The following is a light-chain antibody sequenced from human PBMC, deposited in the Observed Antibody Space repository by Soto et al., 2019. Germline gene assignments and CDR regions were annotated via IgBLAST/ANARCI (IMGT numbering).Light chain of an antibody. CDR3: AAWDDSLNGLV. Sequence: QSVLTQPPSASGTPGQRVTISCSGSSSNIGRNTVDWYQHLPGTAPKLLIYSNDQRLSGVPDRFSGSKSGTSASLAISGLQSEDEADYYCAAWDDSLNGLVFGTGTKLTVL. V-gene: IGLV1-44*01. CDR2: SND. J-gene: IGLJ1*01. CDR1: SSNIGRNT.